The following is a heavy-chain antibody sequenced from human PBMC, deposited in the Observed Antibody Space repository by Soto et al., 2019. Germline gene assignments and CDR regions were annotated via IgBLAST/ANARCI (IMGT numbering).Heavy chain of an antibody. D-gene: IGHD3-10*01. J-gene: IGHJ6*02. CDR1: GFTFSSYG. CDR2: ISYDGSNK. Sequence: PGGSLRLSCAASGFTFSSYGMHWVRQAPGKGLEWVAVISYDGSNKYYADSVKGRFTISRDNSKNTLYLQMNSLRAEDTAVYYCAKDFGPRCGMDVWGQGTTVTVSS. V-gene: IGHV3-30*18. CDR3: AKDFGPRCGMDV.